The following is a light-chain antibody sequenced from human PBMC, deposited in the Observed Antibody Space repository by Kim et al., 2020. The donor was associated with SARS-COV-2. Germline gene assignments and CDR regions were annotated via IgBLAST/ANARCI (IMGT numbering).Light chain of an antibody. CDR2: GAF. CDR3: QQYNNWPPLI. V-gene: IGKV3-15*01. Sequence: EVVMTQSPATLSVSPGERATLSCRASQSVSNNLAWYQHKPGQAPRLLIYGAFTRAAGIPDRFSGSGSGTEFTLTISSLLSEDFAVYYCQQYNNWPPLIFGGGTKVDIK. J-gene: IGKJ4*01. CDR1: QSVSNN.